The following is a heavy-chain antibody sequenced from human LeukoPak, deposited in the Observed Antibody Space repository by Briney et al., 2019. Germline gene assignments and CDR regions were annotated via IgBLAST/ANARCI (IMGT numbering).Heavy chain of an antibody. J-gene: IGHJ5*02. CDR2: ISSGSSTI. CDR3: ARGNYASGSYPP. D-gene: IGHD3-10*01. CDR1: GFTFSSYS. Sequence: PGGSLRLSCAASGFTFSSYSMNWVRQAPGKGLEWVSYISSGSSTIYYADSVKGRFTISRDNAKNSLYLQMNTLRAEDTAVYYCARGNYASGSYPPWGQGTLVTVSS. V-gene: IGHV3-48*01.